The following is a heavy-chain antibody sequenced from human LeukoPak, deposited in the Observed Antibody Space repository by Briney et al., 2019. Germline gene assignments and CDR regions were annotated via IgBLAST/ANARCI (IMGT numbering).Heavy chain of an antibody. CDR1: GGSISSSSYY. D-gene: IGHD3-16*02. CDR2: IYYSGST. CDR3: ARDVYDYVGGSYRWGWFDP. V-gene: IGHV4-39*07. Sequence: SETLSLTCTVSGGSISSSSYYWGWIRQPPGKGLEWIGSIYYSGSTYYNPSLKSRVTISVDTSKNQFSLRLSSVTAADTAVYYCARDVYDYVGGSYRWGWFDPWGQGTLVTVSS. J-gene: IGHJ5*02.